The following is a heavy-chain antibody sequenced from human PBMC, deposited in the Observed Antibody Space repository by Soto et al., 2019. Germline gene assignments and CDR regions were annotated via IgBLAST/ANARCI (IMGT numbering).Heavy chain of an antibody. J-gene: IGHJ6*03. CDR3: ARVSVVPAAMSFYYYYYYMDV. CDR2: MNPNSGNT. CDR1: GYTFTSYD. Sequence: ASVKVSCKASGYTFTSYDINWVRQATGQGLEWMGWMNPNSGNTGYAQKLQGRVTMTRNTSISTAYMELSSLRSEDTAVYYCARVSVVPAAMSFYYYYYYMDVWGKGTTVTVSS. V-gene: IGHV1-8*01. D-gene: IGHD2-2*01.